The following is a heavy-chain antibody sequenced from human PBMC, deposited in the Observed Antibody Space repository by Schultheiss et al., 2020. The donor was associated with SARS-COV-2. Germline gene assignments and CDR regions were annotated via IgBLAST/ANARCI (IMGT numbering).Heavy chain of an antibody. V-gene: IGHV3-48*01. J-gene: IGHJ3*02. CDR2: ISSSSSTI. CDR1: GFTFSSYS. D-gene: IGHD3-10*01. Sequence: GGSLRLSCAASGFTFSSYSMNWVRQAPGKGLEWVLYISSSSSTIYYADSVKGRFTISRDNSKNTLYLQMNRLRAEDTAVYYCARGGVGNADARDAFDIWGQGTMVTVSS. CDR3: ARGGVGNADARDAFDI.